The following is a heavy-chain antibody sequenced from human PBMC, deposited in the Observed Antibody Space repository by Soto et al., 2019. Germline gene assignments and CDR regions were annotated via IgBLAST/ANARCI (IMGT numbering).Heavy chain of an antibody. D-gene: IGHD3-22*01. J-gene: IGHJ6*02. CDR2: IYLGGSA. V-gene: IGHV4-59*02. Sequence: QVQLQESGPGLVKPSETLSLTCTVSGDSVTSDYWSWIRQPPGKRLEYIGFIYLGGSANYNPSLESRLTISPDKSKNPLSRRLTSVTAADTAVYYCTRWKWFPRGYRMDVWGRGTTVTVS. CDR1: GDSVTSDY. CDR3: TRWKWFPRGYRMDV.